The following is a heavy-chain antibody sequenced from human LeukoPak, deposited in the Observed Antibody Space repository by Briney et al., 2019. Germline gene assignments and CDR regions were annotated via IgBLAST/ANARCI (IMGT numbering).Heavy chain of an antibody. CDR1: GFTFAKYA. V-gene: IGHV3-23*01. CDR2: ISGSGNVT. Sequence: GGSLRLSCVGSGFTFAKYAMTWVREAPGKGLEWVSIISGSGNVTYYAESVKGRFTISRDNSKRTLYLQMDSLRADDTAIYYCAKDRAGANWGQGTLVLVSS. CDR3: AKDRAGAN. J-gene: IGHJ4*02.